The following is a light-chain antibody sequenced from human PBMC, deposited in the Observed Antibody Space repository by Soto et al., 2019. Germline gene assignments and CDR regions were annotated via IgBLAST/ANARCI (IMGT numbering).Light chain of an antibody. J-gene: IGKJ1*01. CDR2: KAS. Sequence: DIQMTQSPSILSASVGDRVTITSRASQSLSSWLAWYQQKPGKAPRVLIYKASSLESGVPSRFSGSGSGTEFTLIINNLQPDDFATYYCQQYNPYFPWTFGQGTKVEIK. CDR1: QSLSSW. V-gene: IGKV1-5*03. CDR3: QQYNPYFPWT.